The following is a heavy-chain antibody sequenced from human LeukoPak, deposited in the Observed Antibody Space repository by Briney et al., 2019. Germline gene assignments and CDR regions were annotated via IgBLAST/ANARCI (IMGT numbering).Heavy chain of an antibody. CDR2: LDPEDGEA. CDR3: ATRNFGDYGAFDI. J-gene: IGHJ3*02. Sequence: VASVKVSCKVSGYTLSDLAMHWVRQAPGKGLEWMGGLDPEDGEAIYAQPLQGRVTMIEDTSSDTAYMVLSSLRSEDTAVYYCATRNFGDYGAFDIWGQGTMVTVSS. D-gene: IGHD4-17*01. CDR1: GYTLSDLA. V-gene: IGHV1-24*01.